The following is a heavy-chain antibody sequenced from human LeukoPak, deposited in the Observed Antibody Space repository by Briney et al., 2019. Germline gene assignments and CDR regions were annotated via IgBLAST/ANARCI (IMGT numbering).Heavy chain of an antibody. V-gene: IGHV4-59*01. CDR3: ATAWRGREGYFDH. J-gene: IGHJ4*02. CDR2: IYYSGSS. Sequence: SETLSLTCTVSGGSISSYYWSWLRQAPGKGLEGIGYIYYSGSSNYNPSVKRGVTISVETSKNEFSLKQRYVAGAHAAVYYCATAWRGREGYFDHWGQGTLVTVSS. CDR1: GGSISSYY. D-gene: IGHD1-26*01.